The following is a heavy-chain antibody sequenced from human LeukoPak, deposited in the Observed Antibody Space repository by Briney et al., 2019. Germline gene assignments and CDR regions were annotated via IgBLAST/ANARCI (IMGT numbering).Heavy chain of an antibody. CDR1: GGSISSGGYY. CDR3: ARVVEPPFVDY. D-gene: IGHD2-2*01. CDR2: IYHSGST. J-gene: IGHJ4*02. V-gene: IGHV4-30-2*01. Sequence: SQTLSLTCTVSGGSISSGGYYWSWIRQPPGKGLEWIGYIYHSGSTYYNPSLKSRVTISVDRSKNQFSLKLSSVTAADTAVYYCARVVEPPFVDYWGQGTLVTVSS.